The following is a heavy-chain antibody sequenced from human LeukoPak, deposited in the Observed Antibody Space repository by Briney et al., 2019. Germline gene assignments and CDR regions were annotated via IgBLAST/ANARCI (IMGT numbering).Heavy chain of an antibody. CDR3: ARHHPLVRFLEWLPSAPFDP. D-gene: IGHD3-3*01. J-gene: IGHJ5*02. CDR2: IYYSGST. CDR1: GGSISSSSYY. Sequence: PSETLSLTCTVSGGSISSSSYYWGWIRQPPGKGLEWIGSIYYSGSTYYNPSLKSRVTISVDTSKNQLSLKLSSVTAADTAVYYCARHHPLVRFLEWLPSAPFDPWGQGTLVTVSS. V-gene: IGHV4-39*01.